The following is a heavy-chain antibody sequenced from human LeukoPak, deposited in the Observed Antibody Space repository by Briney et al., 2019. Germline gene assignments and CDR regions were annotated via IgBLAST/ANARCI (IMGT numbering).Heavy chain of an antibody. CDR2: IKQDGSEK. Sequence: QPGGSLRLSCAASGFTFSSYWMSWVRQAPGKGLEWVANIKQDGSEKYYVDSVKGRFTISRDNAKNSLYLQMNSLRAEDTAVYYCARERQSTVAGRNVTVYWGQGTLVTVSS. D-gene: IGHD6-19*01. CDR1: GFTFSSYW. V-gene: IGHV3-7*01. CDR3: ARERQSTVAGRNVTVY. J-gene: IGHJ4*02.